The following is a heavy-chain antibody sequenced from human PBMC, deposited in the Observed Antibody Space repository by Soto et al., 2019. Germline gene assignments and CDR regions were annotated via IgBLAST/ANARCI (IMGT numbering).Heavy chain of an antibody. D-gene: IGHD4-17*01. CDR2: ISSSDGTR. J-gene: IGHJ4*02. CDR3: ARESHTVANTDFDY. Sequence: EVQLVESGGGLVQPGGSVRLSCAASGFTFRAYEMNWVRQAPGKGLEWLSYISSSDGTRYYADSVKGRFTISRDNVQSSLYLQMNSLGAEDTAVYYCARESHTVANTDFDYWGQGTLVTVSS. CDR1: GFTFRAYE. V-gene: IGHV3-48*03.